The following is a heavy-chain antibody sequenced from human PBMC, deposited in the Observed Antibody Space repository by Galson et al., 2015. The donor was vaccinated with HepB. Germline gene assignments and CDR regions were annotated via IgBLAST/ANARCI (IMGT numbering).Heavy chain of an antibody. Sequence: SETLSLTCTVSGGSINSYHWTWIRQSPGKGLEWIGYIDDSGSPNYNPSLKSRVAISLDTSKSQFSLWLTSVTAADTAVYYCARDAMYYDTCGYSQVCYYYALDVWGQGTTVTVSS. CDR3: ARDAMYYDTCGYSQVCYYYALDV. J-gene: IGHJ6*02. V-gene: IGHV4-59*01. D-gene: IGHD3-22*01. CDR1: GGSINSYH. CDR2: IDDSGSP.